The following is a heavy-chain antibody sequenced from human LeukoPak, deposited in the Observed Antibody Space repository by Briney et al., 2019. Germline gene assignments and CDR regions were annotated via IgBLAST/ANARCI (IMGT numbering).Heavy chain of an antibody. D-gene: IGHD3-22*01. J-gene: IGHJ4*02. CDR2: IYTSGST. CDR3: TRDAYYYDSSGYNICDY. CDR1: GGSISNYY. Sequence: SETLSLTCTVSGGSISNYYWSWIRQPAGKGLEWIGRIYTSGSTYYNPSLGSRVTMSVDTSKNQFSLKLSSVTAADTAVYYCTRDAYYYDSSGYNICDYWGQGTLVTVSS. V-gene: IGHV4-4*07.